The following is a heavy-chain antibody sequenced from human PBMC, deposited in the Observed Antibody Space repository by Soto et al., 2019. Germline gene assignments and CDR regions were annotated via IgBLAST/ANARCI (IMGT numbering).Heavy chain of an antibody. CDR1: GFTFNNAW. V-gene: IGHV3-15*07. D-gene: IGHD3-22*01. CDR2: IKSKTDGGAT. J-gene: IGHJ4*02. CDR3: TTTLYYYDNGGDTWLGY. Sequence: EVQLVESGGNLVKPGGSLRLSCAVSGFTFNNAWMNWVRQAPGKGLEWVGRIKSKTDGGATDYAAPVKGRFTISRDDSRDTLYLQMDRLKTEDTAVYYCTTTLYYYDNGGDTWLGYWGRGTLVTVSS.